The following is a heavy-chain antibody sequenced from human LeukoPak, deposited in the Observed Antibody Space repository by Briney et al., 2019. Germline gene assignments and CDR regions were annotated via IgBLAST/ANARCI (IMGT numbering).Heavy chain of an antibody. CDR3: TGGATTPVY. D-gene: IGHD5-12*01. V-gene: IGHV1-18*01. CDR1: GYTFTSYG. CDR2: ISAYNGNT. Sequence: ASVKVSCKASGYTFTSYGISWVRQAPGQGLEWMGWISAYNGNTNYAQKLQGRVTMTTDTSTSTAHMELRSLRSDDTAVYYCTGGATTPVYWGQGTLVTVSS. J-gene: IGHJ4*02.